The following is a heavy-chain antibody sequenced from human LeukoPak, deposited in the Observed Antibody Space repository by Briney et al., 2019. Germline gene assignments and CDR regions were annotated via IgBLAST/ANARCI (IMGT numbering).Heavy chain of an antibody. J-gene: IGHJ4*02. CDR3: ARDRGYDTLTGYPYYFDY. Sequence: GGSLRLSCAVSRLTFSTYWMSWVSQAPGNGLGWVATVKPDGVEKHYVDSVKGRFTISRDNAENSLYLQMNSLRAEDTAVYYCARDRGYDTLTGYPYYFDYWGQGTLVTVSS. CDR1: RLTFSTYW. D-gene: IGHD3-9*01. V-gene: IGHV3-7*01. CDR2: VKPDGVEK.